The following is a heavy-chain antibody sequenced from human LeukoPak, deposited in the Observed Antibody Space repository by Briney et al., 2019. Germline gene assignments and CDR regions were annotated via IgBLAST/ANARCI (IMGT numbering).Heavy chain of an antibody. CDR2: IYYSGST. J-gene: IGHJ4*02. D-gene: IGHD3-22*01. V-gene: IGHV4-30-4*08. CDR3: ARDRGLTYYHDSSGYYLD. CDR1: GGSISSGDYY. Sequence: SETLSPTCTVSGGSISSGDYYWSWIRQPPGKGLEWIGYIYYSGSTYYNPSLKSRVTISVDTSENQFSLKLSSVTAADTAVYYCARDRGLTYYHDSSGYYLDWSQGTLVTVSS.